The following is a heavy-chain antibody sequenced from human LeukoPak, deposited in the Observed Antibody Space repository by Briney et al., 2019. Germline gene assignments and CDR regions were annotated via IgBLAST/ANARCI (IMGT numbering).Heavy chain of an antibody. D-gene: IGHD3-16*02. CDR1: GFIFSSYW. V-gene: IGHV3-7*01. Sequence: GGSLRLSCEVSGFIFSSYWMSWVRQAPGKGLEWVGNINQEGSERNHGDSVNGRFTISRDNTENSLYLQMNSLRAEDTAVYYCARIIGAFGTYRYDSWGQGTLVSVSS. CDR3: ARIIGAFGTYRYDS. J-gene: IGHJ4*02. CDR2: INQEGSER.